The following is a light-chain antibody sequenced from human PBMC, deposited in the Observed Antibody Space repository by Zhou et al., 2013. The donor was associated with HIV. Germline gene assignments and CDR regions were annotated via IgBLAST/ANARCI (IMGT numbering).Light chain of an antibody. CDR1: QGISNW. V-gene: IGKV1D-16*01. Sequence: DIQLTQFPSSVSASVGDRVTITCRASQGISNWLAWYQQKPGKAPKLLINAATSLQSGVPSRFRGSGSGTHFTLTISSLQPDDFATYYCQQYNGHSTFGQGPRWTSN. CDR3: QQYNGHST. J-gene: IGKJ1*01. CDR2: AAT.